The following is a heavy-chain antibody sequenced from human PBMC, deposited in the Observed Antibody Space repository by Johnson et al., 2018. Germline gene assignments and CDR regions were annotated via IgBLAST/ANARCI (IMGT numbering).Heavy chain of an antibody. J-gene: IGHJ3*02. V-gene: IGHV3-33*01. CDR1: GFTFSRFG. D-gene: IGHD6-13*01. CDR3: TRDSAGAFDI. Sequence: QVQLVESGGGVVQAGRSLRLSCAASGFTFSRFGMHWVRQAPGKGLEWVAVIWYDGSRKYYVDSVRGRFTFSRDNSKNTGNLQMNSLRAEDTGVYYCTRDSAGAFDIWGQGTMVTVSS. CDR2: IWYDGSRK.